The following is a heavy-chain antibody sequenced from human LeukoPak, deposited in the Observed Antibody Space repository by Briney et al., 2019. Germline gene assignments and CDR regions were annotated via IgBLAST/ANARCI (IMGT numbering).Heavy chain of an antibody. J-gene: IGHJ4*02. CDR1: GLSVSSNY. Sequence: GGSLRLSCVASGLSVSSNYMSWVRQAPGKGLEWVSVIYRDGSSYYAESVKGRFTISRDNSKNTLYIQMNSLRAEDTAVYYCARTFYDIYDSYYQYFDYWGQGALVTVSS. V-gene: IGHV3-66*01. CDR2: IYRDGSS. D-gene: IGHD3-9*01. CDR3: ARTFYDIYDSYYQYFDY.